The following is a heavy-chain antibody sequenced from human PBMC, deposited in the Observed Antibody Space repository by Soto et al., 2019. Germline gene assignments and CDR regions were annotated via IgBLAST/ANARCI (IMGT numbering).Heavy chain of an antibody. Sequence: EVQLLQSGGALLQPGGSLRLSCGASGFTFINYAMNWVRQAPGKGLEWVSAISTSGADTYYADSVKGRFAISRDNSKNSLFLQMNNLRVEDTAVYYCAKGGDVVRPGNYLDSWGQGTLVTVSS. CDR3: AKGGDVVRPGNYLDS. CDR1: GFTFINYA. J-gene: IGHJ4*02. D-gene: IGHD3-16*01. CDR2: ISTSGADT. V-gene: IGHV3-23*01.